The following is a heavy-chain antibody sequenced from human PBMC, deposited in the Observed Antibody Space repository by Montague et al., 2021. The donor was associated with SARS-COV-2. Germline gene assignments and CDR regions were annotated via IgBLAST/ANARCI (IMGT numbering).Heavy chain of an antibody. D-gene: IGHD5-24*01. CDR2: MHSTGST. CDR1: GGSINNYF. J-gene: IGHJ4*02. CDR3: ARAVVGAKMATIEF. V-gene: IGHV4-59*01. Sequence: SETLSLTCSVSGGSINNYFWGWIRQSPGKGLEWVGYMHSTGSTAYNPSLTSRVIISVDTSKTQISLTLSSVSAADTALYCCARAVVGAKMATIEFWGQGTLVTVSS.